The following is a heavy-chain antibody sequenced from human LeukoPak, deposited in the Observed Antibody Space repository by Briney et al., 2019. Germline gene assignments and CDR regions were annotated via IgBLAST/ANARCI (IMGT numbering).Heavy chain of an antibody. CDR2: FSAYSDNT. CDR1: GYTFRSHS. CDR3: ARSRGITTFGYYFDY. V-gene: IGHV1-18*01. Sequence: ASVKVSCKASGYTFRSHSITWVRQAPGQGLEGMGWFSAYSDNTNYAQNFQGRVTMTADTSTSTAYMELRSLRSDDTAVYYCARSRGITTFGYYFDYWGQGTRVTVSS. D-gene: IGHD3-16*01. J-gene: IGHJ4*02.